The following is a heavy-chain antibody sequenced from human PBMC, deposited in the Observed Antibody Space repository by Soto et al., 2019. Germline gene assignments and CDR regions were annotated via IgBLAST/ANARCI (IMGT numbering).Heavy chain of an antibody. V-gene: IGHV1-18*01. Sequence: QVQLVQSGAEVKQPGASVKVSCKAPGYTFTSYGISWVRQAPGQGLEWMGWSSAYNGNTTNAQKLQGRVTMTTDTSTSTAYMELRSLRSDDTAVYYCARDHPGMTTVTTVDYWGQGTLVTVSS. CDR2: SSAYNGNT. J-gene: IGHJ4*02. D-gene: IGHD4-17*01. CDR3: ARDHPGMTTVTTVDY. CDR1: GYTFTSYG.